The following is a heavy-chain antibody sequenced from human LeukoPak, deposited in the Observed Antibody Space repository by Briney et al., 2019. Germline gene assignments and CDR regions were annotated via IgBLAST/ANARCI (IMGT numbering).Heavy chain of an antibody. D-gene: IGHD6-19*01. CDR2: NYYGGRT. CDR1: GGSISSSSYY. CDR3: ATSVTSSSGWYYGY. Sequence: PSETLSLTCSVSGGSISSSSYYWGWIRQPPGKGLEWIGTNYYGGRTYYNPSLKSRVTMPVDTSKNQFSLKLSSVTAADTAIYYCATSVTSSSGWYYGYWGQGSLVTVSS. V-gene: IGHV4-39*01. J-gene: IGHJ4*02.